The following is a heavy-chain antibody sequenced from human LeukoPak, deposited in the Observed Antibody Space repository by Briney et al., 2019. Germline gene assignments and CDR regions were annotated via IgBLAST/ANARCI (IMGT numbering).Heavy chain of an antibody. CDR2: IYTSGST. D-gene: IGHD1-14*01. CDR3: ARDLYVMFQEPDAFDI. J-gene: IGHJ3*02. CDR1: GGSISSYY. V-gene: IGHV4-4*07. Sequence: PSETLSLTCTVSGGSISSYYWSWIRQPAGKGLEWIGRIYTSGSTNYNPSLKSRVTMSVDTSKNQFSLKLSSVTAAGTAVYYCARDLYVMFQEPDAFDIWGQGTMVTVSS.